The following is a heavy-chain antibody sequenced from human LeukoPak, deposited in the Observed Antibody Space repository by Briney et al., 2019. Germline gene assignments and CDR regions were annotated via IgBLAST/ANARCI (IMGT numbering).Heavy chain of an antibody. Sequence: ASVKVSCKASGYTFTAYYMQWVWQAPGQGLEWMGWINPNSGGTNYAQKFQGRVTMTRDTSISTAYMELSRLRSDDTAVYYCARDYYDSSSFGAFDIWGQGTMVTVSS. CDR3: ARDYYDSSSFGAFDI. J-gene: IGHJ3*02. V-gene: IGHV1-2*02. CDR1: GYTFTAYY. CDR2: INPNSGGT. D-gene: IGHD3-22*01.